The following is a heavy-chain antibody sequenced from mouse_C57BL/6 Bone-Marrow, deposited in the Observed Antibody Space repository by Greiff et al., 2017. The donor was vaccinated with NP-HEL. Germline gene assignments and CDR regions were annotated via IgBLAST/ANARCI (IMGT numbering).Heavy chain of an antibody. CDR3: AWSSYYGSIYAMDY. J-gene: IGHJ4*01. CDR2: IWRGGST. D-gene: IGHD1-1*01. V-gene: IGHV2-5*01. Sequence: VQLKESGPGLVQPSQSLSITCTVSGFSLTSYGVHWVRQSPGKGLEWLGVIWRGGSTDYNAAFMSRLSITKDNSKSQVFFKMNSLQADDTAIYYCAWSSYYGSIYAMDYWGQGTSVTVSS. CDR1: GFSLTSYG.